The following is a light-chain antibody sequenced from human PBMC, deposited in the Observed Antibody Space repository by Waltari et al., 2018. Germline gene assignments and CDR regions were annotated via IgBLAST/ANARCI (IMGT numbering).Light chain of an antibody. Sequence: QSALTQPRSVSGSPGQSVTISCTGTSSDVGDYNYVSWYQQHPDKAPKLMIYDVTKRPSGVPDRFSCSKSGNTASLTISGIQAEDEADYYCCSYAGRYTFDVVFGGGTKLTVL. CDR3: CSYAGRYTFDVV. V-gene: IGLV2-11*01. CDR2: DVT. CDR1: SSDVGDYNY. J-gene: IGLJ2*01.